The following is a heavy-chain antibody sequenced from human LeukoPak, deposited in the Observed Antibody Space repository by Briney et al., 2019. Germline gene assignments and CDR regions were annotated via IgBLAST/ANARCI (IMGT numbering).Heavy chain of an antibody. CDR1: GFTFSSYW. CDR2: INSDGSST. Sequence: PGGSLSLSCAASGFTFSSYWMHWVRQAPGKGLVWVSRINSDGSSTSYADSVKGRFTISRDNAKNTLHLQMNSLRAEDTAVYYCARPNYYDSSGYPFSYWGQGTLVTVSS. V-gene: IGHV3-74*01. J-gene: IGHJ4*02. CDR3: ARPNYYDSSGYPFSY. D-gene: IGHD3-22*01.